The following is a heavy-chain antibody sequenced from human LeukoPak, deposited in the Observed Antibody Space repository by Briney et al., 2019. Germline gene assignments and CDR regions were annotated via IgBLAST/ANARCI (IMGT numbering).Heavy chain of an antibody. Sequence: GGSLRLSCAASTFTFSSNYISWVRQAPGKGLEWVSVIYSGGSTYYADSVKGRFTISRDNSKNTLYLQMNSLRAEDTAVYYCARDRTYDYYDSSGSMNYGMDVWGQGTTVTVSS. V-gene: IGHV3-66*02. J-gene: IGHJ6*02. CDR1: TFTFSSNY. CDR2: IYSGGST. CDR3: ARDRTYDYYDSSGSMNYGMDV. D-gene: IGHD3-22*01.